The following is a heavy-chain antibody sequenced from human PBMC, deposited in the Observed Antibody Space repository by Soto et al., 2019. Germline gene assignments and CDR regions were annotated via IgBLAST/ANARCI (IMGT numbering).Heavy chain of an antibody. CDR2: IHFRGNT. J-gene: IGHJ4*02. V-gene: IGHV4-59*01. CDR1: GGSITTYY. D-gene: IGHD1-26*01. Sequence: SETLSLNCTVSGGSITTYYWNWIRQSPGKGLEWIGSIHFRGNTNFNPSLKSRVTMSVDTSKRQFSLRLDSVTAADTAVYYCASHYTGTYSFDYWGLGTLVTVSS. CDR3: ASHYTGTYSFDY.